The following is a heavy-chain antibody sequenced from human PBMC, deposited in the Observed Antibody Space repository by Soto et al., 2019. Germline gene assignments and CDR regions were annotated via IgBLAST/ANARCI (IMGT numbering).Heavy chain of an antibody. V-gene: IGHV3-53*01. CDR2: IYSGGST. D-gene: IGHD2-21*01. J-gene: IGHJ4*02. Sequence: GGSLRLSCAAAGFTVSSNYMSWVRQAPGKGLEWVSVIYSGGSTYYADSVKGRFTISRDNSKNTLYLQMNSLRAEDTAVYYCARPKYGETYFDSWGQGTVVTVSS. CDR1: GFTVSSNY. CDR3: ARPKYGETYFDS.